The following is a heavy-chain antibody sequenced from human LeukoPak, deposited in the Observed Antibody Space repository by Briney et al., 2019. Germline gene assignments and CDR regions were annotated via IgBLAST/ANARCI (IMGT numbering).Heavy chain of an antibody. CDR3: ARLSYDFWSGGRGGLPNWFDP. J-gene: IGHJ5*02. D-gene: IGHD3-3*01. CDR1: GYSFTSYW. Sequence: GESLKISCKGSGYSFTSYWIGWVPQVPGKGLGWVGIIYPCDSDTRYSPSFQGQVTISADTSISTASLQWSSLKASDTAMYYCARLSYDFWSGGRGGLPNWFDPWGQGTLVTVSS. CDR2: IYPCDSDT. V-gene: IGHV5-51*01.